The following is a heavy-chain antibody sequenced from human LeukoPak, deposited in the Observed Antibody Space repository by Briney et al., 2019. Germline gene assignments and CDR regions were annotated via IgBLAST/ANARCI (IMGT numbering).Heavy chain of an antibody. CDR3: AKGRGYNYGYIFGYFDY. J-gene: IGHJ4*02. D-gene: IGHD5-18*01. CDR1: GFTLADYA. Sequence: GGSLRLSCAASGFTLADYAMHWVRQTPGKGLEWVSGISWNSGNIDYADSVKGRFTISRDNAKNSLYLQMNSLRAEDTALYYCAKGRGYNYGYIFGYFDYWGQGTLVTVSS. V-gene: IGHV3-9*01. CDR2: ISWNSGNI.